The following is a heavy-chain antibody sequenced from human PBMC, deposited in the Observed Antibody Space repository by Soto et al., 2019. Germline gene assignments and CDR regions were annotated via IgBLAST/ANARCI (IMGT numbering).Heavy chain of an antibody. Sequence: GGSLRLSCAASGVTFSRYVMSGVRQVPGKGLEWVSGISGSGDRTYYADSVKGRFTISRDQSNNTLYLQMSSLRAEDTAVYYCAKGVEMATILTGFDYWGQGTLVTVSS. V-gene: IGHV3-23*01. CDR1: GVTFSRYV. J-gene: IGHJ4*02. CDR3: AKGVEMATILTGFDY. CDR2: ISGSGDRT. D-gene: IGHD5-12*01.